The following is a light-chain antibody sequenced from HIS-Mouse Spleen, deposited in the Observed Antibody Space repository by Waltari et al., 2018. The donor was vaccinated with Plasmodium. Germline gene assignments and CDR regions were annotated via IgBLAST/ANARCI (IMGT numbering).Light chain of an antibody. Sequence: SYELTQPSSVSVSPGPTARITCSGDVLATKYARWFQQKPGQAPVLVIYKDSERPSGIPERFSGSSSGTTVTLTISGAQVEDEADYYCYSAADNNLVFGGGTKLTVL. J-gene: IGLJ3*02. CDR1: VLATKY. CDR2: KDS. CDR3: YSAADNNLV. V-gene: IGLV3-27*01.